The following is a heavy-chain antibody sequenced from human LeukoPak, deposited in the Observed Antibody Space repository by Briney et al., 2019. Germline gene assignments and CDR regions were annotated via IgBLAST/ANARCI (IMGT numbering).Heavy chain of an antibody. V-gene: IGHV3-30*02. CDR1: GFSLSNYG. CDR3: AKGAGGRPIAAAPTFDY. J-gene: IGHJ4*02. Sequence: GGSLRLSCAVSGFSLSNYGVHWVRQAPGKGLEWVTFMQYDGSVEFYADSVKGRFTMSRDNSRNTAFLQMSGLRSEDTAVYFCAKGAGGRPIAAAPTFDYWGQGTLFTVSS. CDR2: MQYDGSVE. D-gene: IGHD6-13*01.